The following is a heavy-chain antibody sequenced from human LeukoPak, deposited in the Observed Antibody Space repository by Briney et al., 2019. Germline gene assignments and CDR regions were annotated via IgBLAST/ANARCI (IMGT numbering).Heavy chain of an antibody. J-gene: IGHJ4*02. Sequence: QPGGSLRLSCAASGFTFSSYAMHWVRQAPGKGLEWVAVISYDGSNKYYADSVKGRFTISRDNSKNTLYLQMNSLRAEDTAVYYCARTEVTIFGVVTTYGPFDYWGQGTLVTVSS. CDR1: GFTFSSYA. V-gene: IGHV3-30*04. CDR2: ISYDGSNK. CDR3: ARTEVTIFGVVTTYGPFDY. D-gene: IGHD3-3*01.